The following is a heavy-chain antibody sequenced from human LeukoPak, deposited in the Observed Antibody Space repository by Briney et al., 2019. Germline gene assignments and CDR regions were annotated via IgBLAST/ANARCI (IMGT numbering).Heavy chain of an antibody. Sequence: GGSLRLCCAASGFIVSSTYMTWVRQAPGKGLEWVSVIHNGGSTYYADSVEGRFTISRDNSKNMLFPQMNSLRVEDTAVYYCASLARDYWGLGTLVTVSS. V-gene: IGHV3-53*01. D-gene: IGHD3-3*02. CDR3: ASLARDY. CDR1: GFIVSSTY. J-gene: IGHJ4*02. CDR2: IHNGGST.